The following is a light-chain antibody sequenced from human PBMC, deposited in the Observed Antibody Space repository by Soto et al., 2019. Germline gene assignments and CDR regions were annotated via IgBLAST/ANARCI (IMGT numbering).Light chain of an antibody. CDR3: AAWYGDLNAVV. Sequence: QSVLTQPPSASETPGQRVIISCSGGSSNIGSNTVNWYQQVPGTAPKLLISNNNQRPSGVPDRFSGSKSGTSASLAISGLQSEDEADYYCAAWYGDLNAVVFGGGIKLTVL. CDR2: NNN. V-gene: IGLV1-44*01. CDR1: SSNIGSNT. J-gene: IGLJ2*01.